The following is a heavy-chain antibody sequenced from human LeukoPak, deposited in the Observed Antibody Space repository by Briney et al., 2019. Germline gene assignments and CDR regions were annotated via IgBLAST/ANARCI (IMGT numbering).Heavy chain of an antibody. CDR3: ARVPAGVIGMKDAFDI. V-gene: IGHV3-48*03. CDR1: GFTFSSYE. D-gene: IGHD3-16*02. J-gene: IGHJ3*02. Sequence: GGSLRLSCAASGFTFSSYEMNWVRQAPGKGLEWVSYISSSGSTIYYAGSVKGRFTISRDNAKNSLYLQMNSLRAEDTAVYYCARVPAGVIGMKDAFDIWGQGTMVTVSS. CDR2: ISSSGSTI.